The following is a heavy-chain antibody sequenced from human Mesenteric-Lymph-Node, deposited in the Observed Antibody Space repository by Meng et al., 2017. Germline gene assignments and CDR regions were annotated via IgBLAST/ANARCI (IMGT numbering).Heavy chain of an antibody. CDR3: ARVGWRQWSFDL. J-gene: IGHJ2*01. D-gene: IGHD5-18*01. Sequence: QVQLQGSGPVLVKPSQNLSLTCTVSGGYISSGDYYWSWIRQPPGKGLELIGHIYYSGGTSYNPSLKSRVTISVDTSNNQFSLKLSSVTAADTAVYYCARVGWRQWSFDLWGRGTLVTVSS. CDR1: GGYISSGDYY. CDR2: IYYSGGT. V-gene: IGHV4-30-4*01.